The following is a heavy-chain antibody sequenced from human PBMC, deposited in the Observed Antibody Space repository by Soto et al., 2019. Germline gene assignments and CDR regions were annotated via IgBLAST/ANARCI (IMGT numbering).Heavy chain of an antibody. V-gene: IGHV3-21*01. J-gene: IGHJ4*02. D-gene: IGHD6-6*01. CDR1: GFTFSSYT. Sequence: GGSLRLSCAASGFTFSSYTMNWVRQATGKGLEWVSSISSSSSYIYYADSVKGRFTISRDNAKNSLYLQMNSLRAEDTAVYYCASGIAARWVPIDYWGQGTLVTVSS. CDR2: ISSSSSYI. CDR3: ASGIAARWVPIDY.